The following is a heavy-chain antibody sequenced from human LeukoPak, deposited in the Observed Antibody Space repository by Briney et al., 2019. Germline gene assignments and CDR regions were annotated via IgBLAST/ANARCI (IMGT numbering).Heavy chain of an antibody. D-gene: IGHD5-18*01. Sequence: ASVKVSCKASGYTFTSYYMHWVRQAPGQGLEWMGIINPSGGSTSYAQKFQGRVTMTRDTSTSTVYMELSSLRSEDMAVYYCASAEEDSYGRYWYFDLWGRGTLVTVSS. V-gene: IGHV1-46*01. J-gene: IGHJ2*01. CDR3: ASAEEDSYGRYWYFDL. CDR2: INPSGGST. CDR1: GYTFTSYY.